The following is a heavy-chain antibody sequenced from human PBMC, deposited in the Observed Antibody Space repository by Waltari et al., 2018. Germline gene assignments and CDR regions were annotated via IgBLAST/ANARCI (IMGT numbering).Heavy chain of an antibody. CDR1: AFIFDSYR. Sequence: EVQLVESGGGLVKPGGSLGPSCSASAFIFDSYRMIWVREAPGKGLGGVSSVSASSHYIYYADSVKGRFTVSRDNAKSSLYLQMDSLRAEDTAVYYCVRESPFEPRGWFDPWGQGTLVTVSS. D-gene: IGHD3-16*01. J-gene: IGHJ5*02. V-gene: IGHV3-21*01. CDR3: VRESPFEPRGWFDP. CDR2: VSASSHYI.